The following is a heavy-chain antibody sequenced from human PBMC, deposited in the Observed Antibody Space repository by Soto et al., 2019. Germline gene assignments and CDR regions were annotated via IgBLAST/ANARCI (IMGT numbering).Heavy chain of an antibody. CDR2: ISGGGGDT. V-gene: IGHV3-23*01. Sequence: GGSLRLSCTASGFTFTNYALSWARQAPGKGLEWVSSISGGGGDTYYADSVRVRFTISRDNSKNTLFLQMNSLRVEDTALYYCAKRDGSDGYYEAPEIWGRGTMVTVSS. CDR3: AKRDGSDGYYEAPEI. J-gene: IGHJ3*02. CDR1: GFTFTNYA. D-gene: IGHD3-22*01.